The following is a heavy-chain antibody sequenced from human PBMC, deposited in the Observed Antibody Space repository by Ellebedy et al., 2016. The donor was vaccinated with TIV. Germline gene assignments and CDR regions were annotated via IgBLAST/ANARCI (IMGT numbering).Heavy chain of an antibody. D-gene: IGHD6-13*01. Sequence: GGSLRLXCAASEFSFSGYAMSWVRQAPGKGLEWVSTISGSGGSTFYADSVKGRFTISRDNSKNTLYLQMNSLRAEDTAVYYCAKVLAAAPDDYWGQGTLVTVSS. V-gene: IGHV3-23*01. CDR3: AKVLAAAPDDY. J-gene: IGHJ4*02. CDR2: ISGSGGST. CDR1: EFSFSGYA.